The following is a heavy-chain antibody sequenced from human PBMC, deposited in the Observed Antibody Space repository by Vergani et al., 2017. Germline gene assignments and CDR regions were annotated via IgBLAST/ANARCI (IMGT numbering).Heavy chain of an antibody. V-gene: IGHV3-11*04. D-gene: IGHD1-1*01. CDR1: GFKFSDHY. J-gene: IGHJ6*02. Sequence: LEESGGGSVKPGGSLRLSCAASGFKFSDHYMSWIRQAPGKGLEWVSHISPGASTVSYTASVTGRFTVSRDNDNNSLTLDMTTLKVEDTAVYYCAKNPCISTTRHYYAMDVWGQGTTVTVSS. CDR3: AKNPCISTTRHYYAMDV. CDR2: ISPGASTV.